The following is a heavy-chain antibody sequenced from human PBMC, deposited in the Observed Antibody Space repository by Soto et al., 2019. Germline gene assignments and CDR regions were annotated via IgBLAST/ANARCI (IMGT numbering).Heavy chain of an antibody. D-gene: IGHD3-10*02. J-gene: IGHJ3*01. CDR2: IISIFTTT. CDR1: GGTFSNHD. CDR3: TRGVAPDGAVLEYVWAF. Sequence: QVHLVQSAAEVKKPGSSVKVSSMAPGGTFSNHDINWVRQAAGQGLEWMGRIISIFTTTNYAQKFHRRVSMTPEESTNTTHLMLSSLTHDPTTRYYCTRGVAPDGAVLEYVWAFWGQGTLFTFSS. V-gene: IGHV1-69*05.